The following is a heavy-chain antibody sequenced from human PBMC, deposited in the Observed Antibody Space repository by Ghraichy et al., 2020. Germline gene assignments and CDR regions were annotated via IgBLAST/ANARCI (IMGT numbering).Heavy chain of an antibody. D-gene: IGHD4-17*01. J-gene: IGHJ4*02. CDR2: ISYSGST. V-gene: IGHV4-59*08. Sequence: SQTLSLTCTVSGDSISGYYWSWIRQPPGKGLEWIGYISYSGSTNYSPSLKSRLTISLDTSKNQFSLKLTSVTAADTAVYYCARRVNTEYYFDYWGQGTLVTVSS. CDR1: GDSISGYY. CDR3: ARRVNTEYYFDY.